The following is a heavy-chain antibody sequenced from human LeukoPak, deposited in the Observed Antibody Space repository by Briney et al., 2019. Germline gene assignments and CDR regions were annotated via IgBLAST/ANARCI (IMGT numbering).Heavy chain of an antibody. D-gene: IGHD6-19*01. J-gene: IGHJ3*02. Sequence: SGGSLRLSCAASGCTFSSYAMHWVRQAPGKGLEWVAVISYDGSNKYYADSVKGRFTISRDNSKNTLYLQMNSLRAEDTAVYYCARDWWGRPQWLVAFDIWGQGTMVTVSS. CDR3: ARDWWGRPQWLVAFDI. CDR2: ISYDGSNK. CDR1: GCTFSSYA. V-gene: IGHV3-30-3*01.